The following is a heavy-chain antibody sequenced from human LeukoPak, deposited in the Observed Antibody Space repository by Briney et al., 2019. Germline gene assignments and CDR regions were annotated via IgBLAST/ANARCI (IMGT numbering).Heavy chain of an antibody. CDR3: ARELDS. V-gene: IGHV3-7*01. J-gene: IGHJ5*01. CDR1: GFTFTSHW. Sequence: PGGSLRLSCAASGFTFTSHWMTWVRQAPGKGLEWVANIKPDGSEKYYMDSVRGRFTISRDNAMNSLSLQMNSLRVEDTAVYYCARELDSWGQGILVTVSS. CDR2: IKPDGSEK.